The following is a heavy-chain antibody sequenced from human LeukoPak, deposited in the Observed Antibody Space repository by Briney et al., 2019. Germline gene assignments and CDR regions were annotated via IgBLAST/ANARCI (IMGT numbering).Heavy chain of an antibody. V-gene: IGHV1-24*01. CDR2: FDPEDGET. Sequence: ASVKVSCKVSGYTLTELSMHWVRQAPGKGLVWMGGFDPEDGETIYAQKFQGRVTMTEDTSTDTAYMELSSLRSEDTAVYYCATDRRTYYYDSSSFDYWGQGTLVTVSS. CDR1: GYTLTELS. D-gene: IGHD3-22*01. J-gene: IGHJ4*02. CDR3: ATDRRTYYYDSSSFDY.